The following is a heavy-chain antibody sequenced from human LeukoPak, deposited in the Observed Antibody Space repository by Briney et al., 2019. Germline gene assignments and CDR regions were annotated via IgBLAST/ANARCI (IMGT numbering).Heavy chain of an antibody. CDR1: GGSISSYY. J-gene: IGHJ4*02. V-gene: IGHV4-59*01. CDR3: AKDDGSRSYSIY. CDR2: IYHSGST. D-gene: IGHD1-26*01. Sequence: SETLSLTCTVSGGSISSYYWSWIRQPPGKGLEWIGYIYHSGSTNYNPSLKSRVTISVDTSKNQFSLKLTSVTAADTAVYYCAKDDGSRSYSIYWGPGTLVTVSS.